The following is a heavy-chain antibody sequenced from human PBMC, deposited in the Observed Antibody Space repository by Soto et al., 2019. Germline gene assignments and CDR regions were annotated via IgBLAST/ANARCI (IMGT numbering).Heavy chain of an antibody. D-gene: IGHD2-15*01. CDR1: GGSISSGGYY. CDR3: ARAERVVVGVTD. Sequence: QVQLQESGPGLVKPSQTLSLTCTVSGGSISSGGYYWSWIRQHPGKGLEWIGYIYYSGSTYYNPSLKSRVTTSVDTSKNQFSLKRSSVTAAATAVYYCARAERVVVGVTDWGQGTLVTVSS. CDR2: IYYSGST. J-gene: IGHJ4*02. V-gene: IGHV4-31*03.